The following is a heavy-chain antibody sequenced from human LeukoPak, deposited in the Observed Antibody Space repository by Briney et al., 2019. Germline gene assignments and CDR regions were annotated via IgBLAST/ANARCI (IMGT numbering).Heavy chain of an antibody. CDR3: ARVVGATMRDYYYYMDV. J-gene: IGHJ6*03. CDR2: IIPIFGTA. D-gene: IGHD1-26*01. Sequence: ASVKVSCKASGGTFSSYAISWVRQAPGQGLEWMGGIIPIFGTANYAQKFQGRVTITTDESTSIAYMELSSLRSEDTAVYYCARVVGATMRDYYYYMDVWGKGTTVTVSS. V-gene: IGHV1-69*05. CDR1: GGTFSSYA.